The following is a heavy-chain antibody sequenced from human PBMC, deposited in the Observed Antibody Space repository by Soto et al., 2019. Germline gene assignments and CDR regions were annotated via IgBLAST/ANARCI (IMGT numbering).Heavy chain of an antibody. CDR3: VRVGVGIGNHFDS. J-gene: IGHJ4*02. CDR2: IHYSGRT. CDR1: NVSISGFY. Sequence: ETLSLTCRVSNVSISGFYWTWIRQPPGKILEWIGYIHYSGRTDYNPSLTSRATMSVDTSKNQFSLNLKSITAADKAVYYCVRVGVGIGNHFDSWGRGTLVTVYS. D-gene: IGHD1-26*01. V-gene: IGHV4-59*12.